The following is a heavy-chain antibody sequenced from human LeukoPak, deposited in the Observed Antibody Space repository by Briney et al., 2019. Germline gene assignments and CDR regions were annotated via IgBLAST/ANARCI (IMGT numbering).Heavy chain of an antibody. J-gene: IGHJ4*02. V-gene: IGHV4-38-2*02. CDR1: GYSISSGYY. CDR2: IYHSGSS. Sequence: PSETLSLTCAVSGYSISSGYYWAWIRQPPGKGLEWIGIIYHSGSSYYNPSLKSRVTLAVDTSKNQFSLKLSSVTAADTAVYYCARDPHSSGVFDYWGQGTLVTVSS. D-gene: IGHD6-19*01. CDR3: ARDPHSSGVFDY.